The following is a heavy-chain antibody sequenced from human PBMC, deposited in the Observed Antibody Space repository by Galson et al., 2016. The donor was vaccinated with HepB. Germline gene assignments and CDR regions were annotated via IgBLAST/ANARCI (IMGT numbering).Heavy chain of an antibody. V-gene: IGHV1-69*13. CDR1: GGTFVSQG. J-gene: IGHJ4*02. CDR2: IIPMLGTA. CDR3: ARVPGALAQSFDY. D-gene: IGHD1-26*01. Sequence: SVKVSCKASGGTFVSQGISWVRQAPGQGLEWMGGIIPMLGTANYAQKFQARVTITADEPTSTVYMDLNSLRFDDTAVYYCARVPGALAQSFDYWGPGTLVTVSS.